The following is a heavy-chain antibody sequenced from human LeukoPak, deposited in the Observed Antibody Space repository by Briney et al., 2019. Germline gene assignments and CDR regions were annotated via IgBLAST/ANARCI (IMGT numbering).Heavy chain of an antibody. V-gene: IGHV4-39*01. CDR1: GGSISSSSYS. Sequence: SETLSLTCTVSGGSISSSSYSWGWIRQPPGKGLEWIGSIYYSGSTYYNPSLKSRVTISVDTSKNQFSLKLSSVTAADTAVYYCAIRYRSSWPHDAFDIWGQGTMVTVSS. D-gene: IGHD6-13*01. CDR2: IYYSGST. CDR3: AIRYRSSWPHDAFDI. J-gene: IGHJ3*02.